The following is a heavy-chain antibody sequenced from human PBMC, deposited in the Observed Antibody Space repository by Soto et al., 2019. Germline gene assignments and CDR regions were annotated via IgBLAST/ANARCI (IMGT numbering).Heavy chain of an antibody. V-gene: IGHV3-53*01. J-gene: IGHJ3*02. Sequence: GGSLRLSCAASGFTVSINYMSWFRQAPGKGLEWVSVIYSGGSTYYADSVKGRFTISRDNSKNTLYLQMNSLRAEDTAVYYCARHTYYYDSSGYYYARDAFDIWGQGTIVTVSS. CDR1: GFTVSINY. D-gene: IGHD3-22*01. CDR2: IYSGGST. CDR3: ARHTYYYDSSGYYYARDAFDI.